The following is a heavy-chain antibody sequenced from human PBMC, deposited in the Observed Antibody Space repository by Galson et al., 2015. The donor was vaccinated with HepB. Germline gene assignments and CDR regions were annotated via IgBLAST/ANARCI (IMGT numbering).Heavy chain of an antibody. CDR3: ARGSYFAVAGY. Sequence: SLRLSCAASGFTFSSYAMHWVRQAPGKGLEWVAVISYDGSNKYYADSVKGRFTISRDNSKNTLYLQMNSLRAEDTAVYYCARGSYFAVAGYLVQGTLVTVSS. J-gene: IGHJ4*02. CDR2: ISYDGSNK. V-gene: IGHV3-30-3*01. CDR1: GFTFSSYA. D-gene: IGHD6-19*01.